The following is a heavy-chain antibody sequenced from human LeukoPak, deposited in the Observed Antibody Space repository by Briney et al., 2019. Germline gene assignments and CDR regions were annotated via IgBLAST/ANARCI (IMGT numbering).Heavy chain of an antibody. CDR3: ARDFRIAAAVPSYFDY. Sequence: GGSLRLSCAASGFSFSDYSLSWVRQAPGKGLEWVSFISSRGTHMYYLDSVKGRFTISRDNAMASLDLQLNSLRAEDTAVYFCARDFRIAAAVPSYFDYWGQGVLVTVSS. D-gene: IGHD6-13*01. V-gene: IGHV3-21*01. CDR1: GFSFSDYS. CDR2: ISSRGTHM. J-gene: IGHJ4*02.